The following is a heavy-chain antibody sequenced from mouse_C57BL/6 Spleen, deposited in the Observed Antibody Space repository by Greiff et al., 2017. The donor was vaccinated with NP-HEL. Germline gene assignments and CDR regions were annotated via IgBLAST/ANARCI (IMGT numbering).Heavy chain of an antibody. CDR3: AGRGYYSNYEGWYFDV. Sequence: QVQLKQPGAELVRPGSSVKLSCKASGYTFTSYWMHWVKQRPIQGLEWIGNIDPSDSGTHYNQKFKDKATLTVDKSSSTAYMQLSSLTSEDSAVYYCAGRGYYSNYEGWYFDVWGTGTTVTVSS. V-gene: IGHV1-52*01. D-gene: IGHD2-5*01. CDR2: IDPSDSGT. J-gene: IGHJ1*03. CDR1: GYTFTSYW.